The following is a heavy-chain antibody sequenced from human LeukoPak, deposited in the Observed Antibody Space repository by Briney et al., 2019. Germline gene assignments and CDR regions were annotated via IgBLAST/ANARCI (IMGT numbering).Heavy chain of an antibody. D-gene: IGHD1-26*01. V-gene: IGHV1-2*02. J-gene: IGHJ5*02. CDR1: GYTFTGYY. CDR3: AGRLGSNWFDP. CDR2: INPNSGGT. Sequence: ASVKVSCKASGYTFTGYYMHWVRQAPGQGLEWMGWINPNSGGTNYAQKFQGRVTMTRDTSISTAYMELSSLRSEDTAVYYCAGRLGSNWFDPWGQGTLVTVSS.